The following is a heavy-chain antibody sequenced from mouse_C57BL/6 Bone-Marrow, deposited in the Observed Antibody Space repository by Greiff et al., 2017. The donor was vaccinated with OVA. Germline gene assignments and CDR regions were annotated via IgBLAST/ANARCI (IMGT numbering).Heavy chain of an antibody. V-gene: IGHV5-17*01. D-gene: IGHD2-12*01. J-gene: IGHJ4*01. Sequence: EVKLQESGGGLVKPGGSLKLSCAASGFTFSDYGMHWVRQAPEKGLEWVAYISSGSSTIYYADTVKGRFTISRDNAKNTLFLQMTSLRSEDTAMYYCARDLRRVPYYAMDYWGQGTSVTVSS. CDR1: GFTFSDYG. CDR3: ARDLRRVPYYAMDY. CDR2: ISSGSSTI.